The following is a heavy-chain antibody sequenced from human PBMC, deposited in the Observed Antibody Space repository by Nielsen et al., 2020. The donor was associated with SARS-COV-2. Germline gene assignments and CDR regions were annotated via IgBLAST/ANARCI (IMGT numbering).Heavy chain of an antibody. CDR3: VRESAYGDYTGGFDS. D-gene: IGHD4-17*01. CDR2: IYYDGSHQ. Sequence: GGSLRLSCVVSGFTFSNYGMHWVRQAPGKGLEWVALIYYDGSHQNYADSVKGRFTVSRDNSRDTLYLQMNSLRAEDTAVYYCVRESAYGDYTGGFDSWGQGTLVTVSS. J-gene: IGHJ4*02. CDR1: GFTFSNYG. V-gene: IGHV3-33*01.